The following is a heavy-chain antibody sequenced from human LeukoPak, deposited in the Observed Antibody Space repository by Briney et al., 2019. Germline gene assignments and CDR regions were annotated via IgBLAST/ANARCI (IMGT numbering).Heavy chain of an antibody. CDR2: IKSDGSSP. J-gene: IGHJ5*02. V-gene: IGHV3-74*01. Sequence: TGGSLRLSCATSGFTFSNYWMSWHRQAPGKGLMWVSRIKSDGSSPTYAESVKGRFTISRDNARKTLYLQMNSLRVDDTAVYYCAKSDWFDPWGRGTLVTVSS. CDR1: GFTFSNYW. CDR3: AKSDWFDP.